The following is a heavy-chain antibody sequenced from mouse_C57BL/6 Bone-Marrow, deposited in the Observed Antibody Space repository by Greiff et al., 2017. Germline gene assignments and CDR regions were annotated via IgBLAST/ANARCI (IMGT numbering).Heavy chain of an antibody. CDR2: IDPENGDT. J-gene: IGHJ3*01. Sequence: VQLQQSGAELVRPGASVKLSCTASGFNIKDDYMHWVKQRPEQGLEWIGWIDPENGDTEYASKFQGKATITADTSSNTAYLQRSSLTSEDTAVYYCTTKAYGSSPCAYWGQGTLVTVSA. D-gene: IGHD1-1*01. CDR3: TTKAYGSSPCAY. CDR1: GFNIKDDY. V-gene: IGHV14-4*01.